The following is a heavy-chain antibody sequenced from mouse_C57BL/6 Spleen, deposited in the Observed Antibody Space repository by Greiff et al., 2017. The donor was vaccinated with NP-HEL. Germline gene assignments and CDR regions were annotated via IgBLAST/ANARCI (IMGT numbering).Heavy chain of an antibody. CDR2: ISSGSSTI. CDR1: GFTFSDYG. CDR3: ARTTTVLYYYAMDY. V-gene: IGHV5-17*01. D-gene: IGHD1-1*01. Sequence: DVHLVESGGGLVKPGGSLKLSCAASGFTFSDYGMHWVRQAPEKGLEWVAYISSGSSTIYYADTVKGRFTITRDNAKNTRFLQMTSLRSEDTAMYYCARTTTVLYYYAMDYWGQGTSVTVSS. J-gene: IGHJ4*01.